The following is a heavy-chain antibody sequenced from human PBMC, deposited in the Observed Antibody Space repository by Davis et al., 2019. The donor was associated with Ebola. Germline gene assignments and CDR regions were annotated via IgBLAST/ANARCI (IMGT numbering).Heavy chain of an antibody. Sequence: ASVKVSCKASGYTFTSYYMHWVRQAPGQGLEWMGILNPSGGSTSYAQKFQGRVTMTRDTSTSTVYMELSSLRSEDTAVYYCARARYSSSWYMGGMDVWVKGTTVTVSS. CDR3: ARARYSSSWYMGGMDV. V-gene: IGHV1-46*01. J-gene: IGHJ6*04. D-gene: IGHD6-13*01. CDR1: GYTFTSYY. CDR2: LNPSGGST.